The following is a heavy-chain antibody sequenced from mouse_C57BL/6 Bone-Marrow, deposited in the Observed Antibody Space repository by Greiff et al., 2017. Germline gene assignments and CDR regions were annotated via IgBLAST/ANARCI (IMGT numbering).Heavy chain of an antibody. CDR2: IWSGGST. D-gene: IGHD2-2*01. J-gene: IGHJ2*01. CDR3: ARNCGYDEEYYFDY. V-gene: IGHV2-2*01. CDR1: GFSLTSYG. Sequence: VQLQASGPGLVQPSQSLSITCTVSGFSLTSYGVHWVRQSPGKGLEWLGVIWSGGSTDYTAAFTSRLSSSKDNTKSQVFFKMNSLQAVDTAVYYCARNCGYDEEYYFDYWGQGTTLTVSS.